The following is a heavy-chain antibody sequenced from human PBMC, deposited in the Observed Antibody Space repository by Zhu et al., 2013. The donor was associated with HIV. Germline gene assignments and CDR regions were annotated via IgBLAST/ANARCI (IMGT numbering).Heavy chain of an antibody. CDR2: INPKRGGT. CDR1: GYTFRDYY. Sequence: QVHLVQSGAEVKKPGASVKVSCKASGYTFRDYYIHWVRQAPGQGLEWMGSINPKRGGTDYARKFQGRVTITSDMSTTTAYMELRSLKFDDSAMYYCAKEKDHWNGYGNSFDPWGQGALVTVSS. D-gene: IGHD1-1*01. V-gene: IGHV1-2*02. J-gene: IGHJ5*02. CDR3: AKEKDHWNGYGNSFDP.